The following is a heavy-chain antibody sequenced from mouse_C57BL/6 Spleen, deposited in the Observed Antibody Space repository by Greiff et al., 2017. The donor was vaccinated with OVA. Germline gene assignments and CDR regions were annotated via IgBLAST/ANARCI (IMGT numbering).Heavy chain of an antibody. J-gene: IGHJ2*01. CDR1: GFNIKDDY. CDR2: IDPENGDT. CDR3: TTHGYYNY. V-gene: IGHV14-4*01. D-gene: IGHD2-3*01. Sequence: VQLQQSGAELVRPGASVKLSCTASGFNIKDDYMHWVKQRPEQGLEWIGWIDPENGDTEYASKFQGKATITADTSSNTAYLQLSSLTSEDTAVYYCTTHGYYNYGGQGTTRTVSS.